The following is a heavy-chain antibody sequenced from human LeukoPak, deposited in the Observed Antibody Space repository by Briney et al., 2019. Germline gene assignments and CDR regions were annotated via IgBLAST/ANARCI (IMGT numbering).Heavy chain of an antibody. Sequence: GGSLRLSCAASGFTFSSYAMSWVSQALGKGLEWVSAISGSGGSTYYADSVKGRFTISRDNSKNTLYLQMNSLRAEDTAVYYCAKDMYDYVWGSCSDYWGQGTLVTVSS. J-gene: IGHJ4*02. CDR1: GFTFSSYA. D-gene: IGHD3-16*01. V-gene: IGHV3-23*01. CDR3: AKDMYDYVWGSCSDY. CDR2: ISGSGGST.